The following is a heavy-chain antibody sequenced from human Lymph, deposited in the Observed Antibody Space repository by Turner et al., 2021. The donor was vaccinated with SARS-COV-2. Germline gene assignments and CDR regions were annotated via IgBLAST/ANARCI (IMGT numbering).Heavy chain of an antibody. Sequence: QVQLVQSGAEVKKPGASVKVSCKVSGYTLPELSMHWVRQTPGKGLEWMGGFDPEEGETIYAQNFQGRVTMTEDTSTDTAYMDLSSLRSEDTAVYYCATAPAAVVTGWFDPWGQGTLVTVSS. J-gene: IGHJ5*02. CDR3: ATAPAAVVTGWFDP. CDR1: GYTLPELS. D-gene: IGHD2-15*01. V-gene: IGHV1-24*01. CDR2: FDPEEGET.